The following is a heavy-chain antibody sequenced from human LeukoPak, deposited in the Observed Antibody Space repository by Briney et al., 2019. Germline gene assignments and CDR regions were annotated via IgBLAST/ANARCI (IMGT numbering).Heavy chain of an antibody. CDR2: ITNNGTTI. V-gene: IGHV3-48*03. Sequence: QSGGSLRLSCAASGFTFSSYAMNWVRQAPGKGLEWVSYITNNGTTIYYADSVKGRFTISRDNAENSLYLQMNSLRAEDTGVYFCTAGYGNSDFDYWGQGTLVTVSS. CDR1: GFTFSSYA. CDR3: TAGYGNSDFDY. D-gene: IGHD5-18*01. J-gene: IGHJ4*02.